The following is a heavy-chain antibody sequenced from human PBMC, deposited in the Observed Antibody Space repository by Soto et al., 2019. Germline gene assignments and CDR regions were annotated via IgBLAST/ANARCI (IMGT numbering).Heavy chain of an antibody. Sequence: PGGSLRLSCAASGFTFSSYAMIWVRQAPGKGLEWVSAISGSGGSTYYADSVKGRFTISRDNSKNTLYLQMNSLRAEDTAVYYCAKPYYYDSSGYYLHWYFDLWGRGTLVTVSS. D-gene: IGHD3-22*01. CDR2: ISGSGGST. V-gene: IGHV3-23*01. CDR1: GFTFSSYA. CDR3: AKPYYYDSSGYYLHWYFDL. J-gene: IGHJ2*01.